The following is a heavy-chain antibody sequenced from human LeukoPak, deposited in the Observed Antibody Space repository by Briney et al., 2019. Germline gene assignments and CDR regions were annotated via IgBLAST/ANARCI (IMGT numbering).Heavy chain of an antibody. CDR1: GGSISSYY. CDR3: ARRRGDYTDDGLDI. D-gene: IGHD4-17*01. V-gene: IGHV4-59*08. Sequence: PSETLSLTCTVSGGSISSYYWSWIRQPPGKGLEWIGYIYYSGSTNYNPSPKSRVTISVDTSKNQFSLKLSSVTAADTAVYYCARRRGDYTDDGLDIWGQGTMVIVSS. J-gene: IGHJ3*02. CDR2: IYYSGST.